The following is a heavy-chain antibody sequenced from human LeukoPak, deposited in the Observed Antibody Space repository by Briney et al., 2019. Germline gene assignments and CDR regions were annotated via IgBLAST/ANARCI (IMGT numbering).Heavy chain of an antibody. CDR1: GFSFSSYG. CDR3: ATRAGVAAGGTVADY. D-gene: IGHD4-23*01. CDR2: IWYDSSRK. V-gene: IGHV3-33*01. J-gene: IGHJ4*02. Sequence: GGSLRLSCAASGFSFSSYGIHWVRQAPGKGLEWVSLIWYDSSRKYYADSVKGRFTISRDNSKNTLYLQMNSLRADDTAIFYCATRAGVAAGGTVADYWGQGTLVTVSS.